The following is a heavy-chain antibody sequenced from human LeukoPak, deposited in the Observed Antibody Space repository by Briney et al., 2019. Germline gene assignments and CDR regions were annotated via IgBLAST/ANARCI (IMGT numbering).Heavy chain of an antibody. CDR2: IYHSGST. V-gene: IGHV4-30-2*01. D-gene: IGHD5-18*01. CDR1: GGSISSGGYY. CDR3: ARGRDSTAMVTGLPFDY. J-gene: IGHJ4*02. Sequence: SETLSLTCTVSGGSISSGGYYWSWIRQPPGKGLEWIGYIYHSGSTYYNPSLKSRVTISVDRSKNQFSLKLSSVTAADTAVYYCARGRDSTAMVTGLPFDYWGQGTLVTVSS.